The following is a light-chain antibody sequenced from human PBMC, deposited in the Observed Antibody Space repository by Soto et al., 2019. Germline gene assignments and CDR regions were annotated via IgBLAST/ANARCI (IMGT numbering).Light chain of an antibody. J-gene: IGLJ1*01. V-gene: IGLV2-14*03. CDR3: SSYTSSTTLYV. Sequence: QSVLTQPASVSGSPGQSITISCTGASSDVGNYNYVSWYQQHPGKAPKLIIYDVSNRPSAVSNRFSGSKSGNTASLTISGLQAEDEADYSCSSYTSSTTLYVFGTGTKVTVL. CDR2: DVS. CDR1: SSDVGNYNY.